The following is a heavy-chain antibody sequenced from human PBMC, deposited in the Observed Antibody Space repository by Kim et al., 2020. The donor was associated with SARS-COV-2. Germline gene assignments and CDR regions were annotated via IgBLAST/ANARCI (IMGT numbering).Heavy chain of an antibody. Sequence: GGSLRLSCAVSGFSFSSFAMHWVRQAPGKGPEWVALISFDGSGTYYADSVKGRFIISRDNSKSMLYVEMNSLRSEDTAVYYCARPRTTVTGDAFDLWGPGTMVTVSS. J-gene: IGHJ3*01. CDR1: GFSFSSFA. D-gene: IGHD4-17*01. CDR3: ARPRTTVTGDAFDL. CDR2: ISFDGSGT. V-gene: IGHV3-30*04.